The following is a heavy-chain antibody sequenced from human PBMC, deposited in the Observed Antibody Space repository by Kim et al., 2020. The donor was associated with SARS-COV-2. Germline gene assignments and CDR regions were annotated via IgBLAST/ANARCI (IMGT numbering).Heavy chain of an antibody. CDR2: ITNSGDST. J-gene: IGHJ5*02. V-gene: IGHV3-23*01. CDR3: AKHGPGGWLDP. D-gene: IGHD1-26*01. Sequence: GGSLRLSCAASGFTFSDSAMSWVRQAPGKGLQWVSSITNSGDSTFYADSVKGRFTISIDNSKNTLYLQINSLRAEDTAIFYCAKHGPGGWLDPWGQGTLV. CDR1: GFTFSDSA.